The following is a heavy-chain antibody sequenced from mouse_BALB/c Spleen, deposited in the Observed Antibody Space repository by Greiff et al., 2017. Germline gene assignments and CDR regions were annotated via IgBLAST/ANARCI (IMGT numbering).Heavy chain of an antibody. CDR3: ARDPLYGYDAMDY. CDR2: INSNGGST. Sequence: EVKVEESGGGLVQPGGSLKLSCAASGFTFSSYGMSWVRQTPDKRLELVATINSNGGSTYYPDSVKGRFTISRDNAKNTLYLQMSSLKSEDTAMYYCARDPLYGYDAMDYWGQGTSVTVSS. V-gene: IGHV5-6-3*01. J-gene: IGHJ4*01. D-gene: IGHD1-1*01. CDR1: GFTFSSYG.